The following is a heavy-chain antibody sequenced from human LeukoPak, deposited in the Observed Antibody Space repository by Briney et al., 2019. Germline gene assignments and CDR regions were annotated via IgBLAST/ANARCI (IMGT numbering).Heavy chain of an antibody. D-gene: IGHD2-8*01. J-gene: IGHJ4*02. V-gene: IGHV3-23*01. Sequence: PGGSLRLSCAASGFTFSSYAMSWVRQAPGKGLEWVSAISGSGGSTYYADSVKGRFTISRDNSKNTLYLRMNSLRAEDTAVYYCAKGDIVLMVYASYWGQGTLVTVSS. CDR2: ISGSGGST. CDR3: AKGDIVLMVYASY. CDR1: GFTFSSYA.